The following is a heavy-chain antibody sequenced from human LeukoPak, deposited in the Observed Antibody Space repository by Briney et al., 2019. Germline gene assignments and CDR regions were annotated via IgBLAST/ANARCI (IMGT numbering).Heavy chain of an antibody. Sequence: GASVKVSCKASGYTFTGYYMHWVRQAPGQGLEWMGWINPNSGGTNYAQKFQGRVTMTRDTSISTAYMELSRLRSDDTAVYYCARAASITMIVVALYGMDVWGQGTTVTVSS. CDR1: GYTFTGYY. V-gene: IGHV1-2*02. CDR3: ARAASITMIVVALYGMDV. J-gene: IGHJ6*02. D-gene: IGHD3-22*01. CDR2: INPNSGGT.